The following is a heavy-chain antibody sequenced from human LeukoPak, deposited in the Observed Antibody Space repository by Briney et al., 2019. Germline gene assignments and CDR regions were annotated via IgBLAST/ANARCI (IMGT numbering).Heavy chain of an antibody. V-gene: IGHV4-4*08. CDR1: GGSISSYY. Sequence: PSETLSLTCTVSGGSISSYYWSWIRQPPGKGLEWIGRIYTSGSTNYNPSLKSRVTISVDTSKNQFSLKLSSVTAADTAVYYCAREPYYYDSSGYYDTYYYYYMDVWGKGTTVTVSS. CDR3: AREPYYYDSSGYYDTYYYYYMDV. J-gene: IGHJ6*03. CDR2: IYTSGST. D-gene: IGHD3-22*01.